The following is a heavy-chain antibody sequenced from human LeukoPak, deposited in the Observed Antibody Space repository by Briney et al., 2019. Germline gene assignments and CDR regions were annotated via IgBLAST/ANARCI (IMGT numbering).Heavy chain of an antibody. CDR3: AKDRDVYSAFDS. CDR1: GFTFSSYT. Sequence: GGSLRLSCAASGFTFSSYTMSRVRQSPGKGLEWVSAISGSGFETFYADSVKGRFTISRDNSNDTLYLQMNSLGADDTAIYYCAKDRDVYSAFDSWGQGTLVTVSS. D-gene: IGHD3-16*01. V-gene: IGHV3-23*01. J-gene: IGHJ4*02. CDR2: ISGSGFET.